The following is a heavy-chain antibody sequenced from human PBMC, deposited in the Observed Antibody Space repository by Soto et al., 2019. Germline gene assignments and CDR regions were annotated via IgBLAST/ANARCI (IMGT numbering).Heavy chain of an antibody. CDR1: GFIFSSCA. CDR3: AKDDAYYYNSGTDAFDI. J-gene: IGHJ3*02. CDR2: ISGSGGST. Sequence: GGSLRLSCAASGFIFSSCAMSWVRQAPGKGLEWVSAISGSGGSTYYADPVKGRFTISRDNSKNTLYLQLNSPRVEDTAVYYCAKDDAYYYNSGTDAFDIWGQGTMVTVSS. D-gene: IGHD3-10*01. V-gene: IGHV3-23*01.